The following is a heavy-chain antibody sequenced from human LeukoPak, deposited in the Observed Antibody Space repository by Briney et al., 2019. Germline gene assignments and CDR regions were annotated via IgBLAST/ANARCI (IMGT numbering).Heavy chain of an antibody. CDR3: ARAYYDFWSGYDDAFDI. Sequence: GASVKVSCKASGGTFSSYAISWVRQAPGQGLEWMGWINPNSGGTNYAQKFQGWVTMTRDTSISTAYMELSRLRSDDTAVYYCARAYYDFWSGYDDAFDIWGQGTMVTVSS. J-gene: IGHJ3*02. CDR2: INPNSGGT. CDR1: GGTFSSYA. V-gene: IGHV1-2*04. D-gene: IGHD3-3*01.